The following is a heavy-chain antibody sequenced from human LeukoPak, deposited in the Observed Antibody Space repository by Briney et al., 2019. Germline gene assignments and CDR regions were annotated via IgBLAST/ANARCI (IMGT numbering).Heavy chain of an antibody. CDR2: ISYDGSNK. Sequence: GGSLRLSCAASGFTFSIYGMHWVRQAPGKGLEWVAVISYDGSNKYYADSVKGRFTISRDNSKNTLYLQMNSLRGEDTAVYYCAKDLGVQWRLPYYSDYWSQGTLVTVSS. D-gene: IGHD3-3*01. CDR3: AKDLGVQWRLPYYSDY. V-gene: IGHV3-30*18. J-gene: IGHJ4*02. CDR1: GFTFSIYG.